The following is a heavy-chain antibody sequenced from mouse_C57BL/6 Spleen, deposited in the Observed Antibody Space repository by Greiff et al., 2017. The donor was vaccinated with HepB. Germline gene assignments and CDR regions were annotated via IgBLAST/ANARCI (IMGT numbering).Heavy chain of an antibody. J-gene: IGHJ2*01. CDR3: ARKVTTVVAPHFDY. CDR2: ISPGSGST. D-gene: IGHD1-1*01. V-gene: IGHV1-55*01. Sequence: QVQLKQPGAELVKPGASVKMSCTASGYTFTSYCITWVTQRPGQGLEWIGDISPGSGSTNYNEKFKSKATLTVDTSSSTAYMQLSSLTSEDSAVYYCARKVTTVVAPHFDYWGQGTTLTVSS. CDR1: GYTFTSYC.